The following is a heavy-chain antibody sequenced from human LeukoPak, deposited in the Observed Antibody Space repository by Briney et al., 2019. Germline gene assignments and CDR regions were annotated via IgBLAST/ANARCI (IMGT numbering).Heavy chain of an antibody. J-gene: IGHJ4*02. Sequence: PLETLSLTCDVSGVSINTCCYYWTWIRQPPGKGLEWIGYKYYSGSTRYNSSLRSRLTISLDSSKNQFSLGLTSVTAADTAVYYCARGRSYGFDFDSWGPGTLVIVSS. CDR3: ARGRSYGFDFDS. CDR2: KYYSGST. V-gene: IGHV4-61*01. CDR1: GVSINTCCYY. D-gene: IGHD5-18*01.